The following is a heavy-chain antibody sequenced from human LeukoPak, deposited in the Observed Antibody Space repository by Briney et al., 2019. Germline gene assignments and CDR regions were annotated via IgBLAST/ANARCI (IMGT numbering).Heavy chain of an antibody. CDR3: ATVTIAAAGIGYFDY. J-gene: IGHJ4*02. Sequence: ASVKVSCKVSGYTLTELSMHWVRQAPGKGLEWMGGFDPEDGETIYAQKFQGRVTMTEDTSTDTAYMELSSLRSEDTAVYYCATVTIAAAGIGYFDYWGQGTLATVSS. CDR2: FDPEDGET. D-gene: IGHD6-13*01. V-gene: IGHV1-24*01. CDR1: GYTLTELS.